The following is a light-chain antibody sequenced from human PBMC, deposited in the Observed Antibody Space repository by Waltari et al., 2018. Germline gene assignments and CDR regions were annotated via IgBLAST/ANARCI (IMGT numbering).Light chain of an antibody. CDR3: YSSTDNSGI. J-gene: IGLJ2*01. V-gene: IGLV3-27*01. Sequence: SYELTQPSSVSVSPGQTAKITRPGDVLTKKYARWFQQKPGQAPVLMVYKDSERPSRIPERFSGSSSGATVTLTITGAQVEDEADYYCYSSTDNSGIFGGGTTLTVL. CDR2: KDS. CDR1: VLTKKY.